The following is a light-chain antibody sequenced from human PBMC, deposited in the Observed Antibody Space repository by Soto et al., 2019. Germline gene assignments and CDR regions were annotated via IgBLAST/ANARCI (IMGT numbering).Light chain of an antibody. V-gene: IGKV3-20*01. CDR3: KQYANSPFT. CDR2: GAS. Sequence: EVVLTQSPGTLSLSPGGRASLSCRASQSVSPYLAWYQQKPGQAPRLLIYGASSRATGIPDRFSGSGSGTDFTLTISRLEPEDFAVYFCKQYANSPFTFGPGTKVDIK. J-gene: IGKJ3*01. CDR1: QSVSPY.